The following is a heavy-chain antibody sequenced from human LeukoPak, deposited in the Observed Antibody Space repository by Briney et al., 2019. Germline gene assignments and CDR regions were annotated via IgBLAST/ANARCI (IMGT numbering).Heavy chain of an antibody. D-gene: IGHD5-18*01. V-gene: IGHV1-8*01. CDR3: ARGRPLWDL. CDR1: GYTFNNFD. J-gene: IGHJ4*02. Sequence: GASVKVSCKTSGYTFNNFDINWVRQAPGQGLEWMGWMNPNSGNAGYAQKFQGRVTFTSNPSVSTAYMEFSILRSEDTAVYYCARGRPLWDLWGQGTLVTVSS. CDR2: MNPNSGNA.